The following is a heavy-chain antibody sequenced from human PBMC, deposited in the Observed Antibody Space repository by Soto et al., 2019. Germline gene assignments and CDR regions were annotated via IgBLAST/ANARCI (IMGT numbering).Heavy chain of an antibody. J-gene: IGHJ6*02. V-gene: IGHV6-1*01. CDR3: ARDSGSGSYLGYYYYYGMDV. Sequence: SQTLSLTCAISGDSVSSNSAAWNWIRQSPSRGLEWLGRTYYRSKWYNDYAVSVKSRITINPDTSKNQFSLQLNSVTPEDTAVYYCARDSGSGSYLGYYYYYGMDVWGQGTTVTV. D-gene: IGHD3-10*01. CDR2: TYYRSKWYN. CDR1: GDSVSSNSAA.